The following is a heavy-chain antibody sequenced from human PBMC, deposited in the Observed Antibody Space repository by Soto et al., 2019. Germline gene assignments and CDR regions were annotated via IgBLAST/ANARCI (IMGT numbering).Heavy chain of an antibody. CDR3: ARGNPGGQY. CDR1: GYNFIAYG. J-gene: IGHJ4*02. Sequence: QVQLVQSGPEVRKPGASVKVSCEASGYNFIAYGISWVRQAPGQGLEWMGWISVYNGNTEYAQKFLGRVTMTSDTYTNTAYMELTSLRSDDTAVYYCARGNPGGQYWGQGTLVTVSS. CDR2: ISVYNGNT. D-gene: IGHD3-10*01. V-gene: IGHV1-18*01.